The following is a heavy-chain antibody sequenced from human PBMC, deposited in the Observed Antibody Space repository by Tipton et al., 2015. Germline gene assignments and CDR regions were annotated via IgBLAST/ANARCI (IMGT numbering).Heavy chain of an antibody. J-gene: IGHJ4*02. CDR3: ARISDFWSGSIDC. D-gene: IGHD3-3*01. Sequence: TLSLTCNVSGGSIRSPNFYWGWIRQPPGKGLQWLANIYYSGHTYYNPSLRSRLSISVDTSENQFSLRLSSVTAADTALYYCARISDFWSGSIDCWGQGTLVSVSS. V-gene: IGHV4-39*01. CDR1: GGSIRSPNFY. CDR2: IYYSGHT.